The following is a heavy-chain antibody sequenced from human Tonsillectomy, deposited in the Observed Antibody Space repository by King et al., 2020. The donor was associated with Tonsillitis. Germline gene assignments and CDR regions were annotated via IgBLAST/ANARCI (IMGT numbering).Heavy chain of an antibody. J-gene: IGHJ4*02. V-gene: IGHV4-30-2*01. CDR2: IYHSGLS. Sequence: QLQESGPGLVKPSQTLSLTCTVSGGSIRLGGYCWSWIRQTPGKGLEWIGYIYHSGLSAYSPSLESRVTMSIDVSKSQFSLNLKSVTAADTAIYYCARYGVPCDYFDSWGQGTQVTVAS. CDR1: GGSIRLGGYC. CDR3: ARYGVPCDYFDS. D-gene: IGHD3-10*01.